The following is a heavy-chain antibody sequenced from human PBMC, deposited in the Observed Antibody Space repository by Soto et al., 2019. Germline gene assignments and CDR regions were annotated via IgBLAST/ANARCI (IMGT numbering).Heavy chain of an antibody. CDR2: ISYDGSNK. Sequence: QVQLVESGGGVVQPGRSLRLSCAASGFTFSSYAMRWVRQAPGKGLEWVAVISYDGSNKYYADSVKGRFTISRDNSKNTLYLQMNSLRAEDTAVYYCARDRDSRNYYGMDVWGQGTTVTVSS. CDR1: GFTFSSYA. V-gene: IGHV3-30-3*01. J-gene: IGHJ6*02. D-gene: IGHD2-21*02. CDR3: ARDRDSRNYYGMDV.